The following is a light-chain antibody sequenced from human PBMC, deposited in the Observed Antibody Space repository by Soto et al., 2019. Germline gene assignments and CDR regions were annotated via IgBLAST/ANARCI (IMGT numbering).Light chain of an antibody. CDR2: GAS. CDR1: QSVSSSY. V-gene: IGKV3D-20*02. CDR3: QQRYNWPLT. J-gene: IGKJ1*01. Sequence: DIVLTQSPGTLSLSPGERATLSCRASQSVSSSYLAWYQQKPGQAPRLLIYGASSRATGIPDRFSGSGSGTDFTLTISSLEPEDFAIYYCQQRYNWPLTFGQGTKVEIK.